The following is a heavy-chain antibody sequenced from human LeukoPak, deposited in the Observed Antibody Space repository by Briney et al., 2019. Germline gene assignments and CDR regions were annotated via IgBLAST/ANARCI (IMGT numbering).Heavy chain of an antibody. CDR3: ARDSLGIPSGDAFDI. D-gene: IGHD1-1*01. CDR1: GGTFSSYA. CDR2: ISAYNGNT. V-gene: IGHV1-18*01. J-gene: IGHJ3*02. Sequence: ASVKVSCKASGGTFSSYAISWVRPAPGQGLEWMGWISAYNGNTNYAQKLQGRVTMTTDTSTSTAYMELRSLRSDDTAVYYCARDSLGIPSGDAFDIWGQGTMVTVSS.